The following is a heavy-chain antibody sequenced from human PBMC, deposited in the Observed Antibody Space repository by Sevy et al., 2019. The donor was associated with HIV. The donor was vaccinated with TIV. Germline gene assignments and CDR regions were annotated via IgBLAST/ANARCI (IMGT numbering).Heavy chain of an antibody. V-gene: IGHV1-18*01. Sequence: ASVMVSCKASGYIFTSYGISWVRQAPGQGLEWMGWISNYNGNTNYAQKVQGRVTMTTDTSTSTAYMELRSLRSDDTAVYYCARGTTMIGHGVLSYGMDVWGQGTTVTVSS. J-gene: IGHJ6*02. CDR1: GYIFTSYG. CDR2: ISNYNGNT. CDR3: ARGTTMIGHGVLSYGMDV. D-gene: IGHD3-22*01.